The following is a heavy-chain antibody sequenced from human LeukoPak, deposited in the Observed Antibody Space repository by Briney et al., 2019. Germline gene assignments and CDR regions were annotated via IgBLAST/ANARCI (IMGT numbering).Heavy chain of an antibody. Sequence: ASVNVSCTASGYTFTSYGISWVRQAPGQGLEWMGWISAYNGNTNYAQKLQGRVTMTTDTSTSTAYMELRSLRSDDTAVYYCARDSAGGATGDYWGQGTLVTVSS. CDR1: GYTFTSYG. CDR2: ISAYNGNT. CDR3: ARDSAGGATGDY. V-gene: IGHV1-18*01. D-gene: IGHD1-26*01. J-gene: IGHJ4*02.